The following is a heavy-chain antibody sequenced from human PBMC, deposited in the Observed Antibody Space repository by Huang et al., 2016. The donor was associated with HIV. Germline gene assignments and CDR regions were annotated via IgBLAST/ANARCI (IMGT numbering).Heavy chain of an antibody. V-gene: IGHV3-30*03. CDR3: ARGPIRFLAWLLNFDY. CDR2: KSYEEANK. J-gene: IGHJ4*02. Sequence: QILLIESRGGVVQPGRSLRLSCAASGFTFRSYGMHWVRQAPGKGVEWVAVKSYEEANKYYADAVRGRFTISRDNSKNTLYLQMNSLRIEDTVVYYCARGPIRFLAWLLNFDYWGQGALVTVSS. D-gene: IGHD3-3*01. CDR1: GFTFRSYG.